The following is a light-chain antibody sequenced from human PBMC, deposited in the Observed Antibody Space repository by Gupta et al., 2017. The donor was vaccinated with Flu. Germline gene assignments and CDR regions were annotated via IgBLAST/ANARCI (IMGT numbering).Light chain of an antibody. CDR1: SSDVGGYNY. J-gene: IGLJ1*01. CDR2: EVG. CDR3: SSYRSSSARYV. V-gene: IGLV2-14*01. Sequence: STISCSGSSSDVGGYNYVSWYQQHPGQAPKLMIFEVGNRPSGVANRFSGSKSGNTASLTITGLQAEDEGDYYCSSYRSSSARYVFGTGTKVTVL.